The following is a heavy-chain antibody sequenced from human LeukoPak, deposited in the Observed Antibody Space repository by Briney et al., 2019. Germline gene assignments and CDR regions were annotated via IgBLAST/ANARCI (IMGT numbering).Heavy chain of an antibody. D-gene: IGHD5-18*01. CDR3: ARDLGYNSAS. J-gene: IGHJ5*02. CDR2: INHDGSST. CDR1: GFTFTNYW. Sequence: QPGESLRLSCAASGFTFTNYWMHWVRQVPGKGLVWASHINHDGSSTNYADSVKGRFTISRDNAKNTLYLQMNSLTAEDTAVYYCARDLGYNSASWGQGTLVTVSS. V-gene: IGHV3-74*01.